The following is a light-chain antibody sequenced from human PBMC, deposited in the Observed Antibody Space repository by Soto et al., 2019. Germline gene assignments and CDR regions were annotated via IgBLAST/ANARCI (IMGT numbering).Light chain of an antibody. Sequence: DIQMTQSPSSLFASVGDRVTITCQASQDITNYLNWYQQKPGKAPKLLIYDASNLETGVPSRFSGSGSGTDFTVTISSLQPEDIATYYCQQYDNFPITFGQGTRLEIK. CDR1: QDITNY. CDR2: DAS. V-gene: IGKV1-33*01. J-gene: IGKJ5*01. CDR3: QQYDNFPIT.